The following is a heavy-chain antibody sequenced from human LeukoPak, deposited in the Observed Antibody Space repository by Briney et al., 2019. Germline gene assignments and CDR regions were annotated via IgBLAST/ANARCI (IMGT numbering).Heavy chain of an antibody. CDR2: IYSGGST. CDR3: ARDTWAYYMDV. D-gene: IGHD2/OR15-2a*01. J-gene: IGHJ6*03. Sequence: GGSLRLSCAASGFTASSNYMSWVRQAPGKGLEWVSVIYSGGSTYYADSVKGRFTISRDNSKNTLYLQMNSLRVEDTAVYYCARDTWAYYMDVWGKGTTVTISS. CDR1: GFTASSNY. V-gene: IGHV3-53*01.